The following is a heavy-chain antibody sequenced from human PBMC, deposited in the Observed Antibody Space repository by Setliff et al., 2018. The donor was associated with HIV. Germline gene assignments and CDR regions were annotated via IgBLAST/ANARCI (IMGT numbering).Heavy chain of an antibody. CDR2: ISSSGSTI. V-gene: IGHV3-48*03. CDR1: GFTFSSYE. J-gene: IGHJ1*01. D-gene: IGHD2-21*02. Sequence: GGSLRLSCAASGFTFSSYEMNWVRQAPGKGLEWVSYISSSGSTIYYADSVKGRFTISRDNAKNSLSLQMNSLRAEDTAVYYCARDDYCGPDCYEYFQHWGQGTLVTVSS. CDR3: ARDDYCGPDCYEYFQH.